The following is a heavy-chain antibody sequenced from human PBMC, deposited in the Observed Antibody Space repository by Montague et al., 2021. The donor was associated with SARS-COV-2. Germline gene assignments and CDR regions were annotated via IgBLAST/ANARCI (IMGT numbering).Heavy chain of an antibody. CDR2: INSSGRT. CDR1: GGSMTSALYY. V-gene: IGHV4-31*03. Sequence: TLSLTCSVSGGSMTSALYYWSWVRQRPGNGLEWIAYINSSGRTNYNSSLRSRLSISLDASNSQFSLKLSSVTAADTAVYYCARRDIALGYGVDAWGQGTTVTVSS. J-gene: IGHJ6*02. CDR3: ARRDIALGYGVDA. D-gene: IGHD5-12*01.